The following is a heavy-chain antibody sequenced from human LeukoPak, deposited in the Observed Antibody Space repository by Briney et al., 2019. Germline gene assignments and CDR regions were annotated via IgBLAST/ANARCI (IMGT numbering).Heavy chain of an antibody. D-gene: IGHD3-10*01. Sequence: SETLSLTCTVSGGSISSYYWSWIRQPPGKGLEWIGYIYYSGSTNYNPSLKSRVTISVETSKNQFSLKLSSVTAADTAVYYCARDRLRGVYFDYWGQGTLVTVSS. CDR1: GGSISSYY. V-gene: IGHV4-59*01. CDR2: IYYSGST. J-gene: IGHJ4*02. CDR3: ARDRLRGVYFDY.